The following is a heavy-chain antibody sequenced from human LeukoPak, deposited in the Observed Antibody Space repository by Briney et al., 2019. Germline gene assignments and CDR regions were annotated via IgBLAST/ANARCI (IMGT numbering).Heavy chain of an antibody. CDR2: ISYDGSNK. CDR3: ARDPTMDYYYGMDV. V-gene: IGHV3-30-3*01. D-gene: IGHD3-10*01. J-gene: IGHJ6*02. CDR1: GFTFSSYA. Sequence: GGSLRLSCAASGFTFSSYAMHWVRQAPGKGLEWVAVISYDGSNKYYADSVKGRFTISRDNSKNTLYLQMNSLRAEDTAVYYCARDPTMDYYYGMDVWGQGTTVTVSS.